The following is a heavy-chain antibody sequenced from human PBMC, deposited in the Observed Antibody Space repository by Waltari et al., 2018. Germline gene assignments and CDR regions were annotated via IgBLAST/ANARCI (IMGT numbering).Heavy chain of an antibody. Sequence: QVQLQQWGAGLLKPSETLSLTCAVYGGSFSGYYWSWIRQPPGKGLEWIGEINHSGSTNYNPALKSRVTISVDTSKNQFSLKLSSVTAADTAVYYCARGRTLLRYFDWYTFHNWFDPWGQGTLVTVSS. CDR3: ARGRTLLRYFDWYTFHNWFDP. J-gene: IGHJ5*02. CDR2: INHSGST. V-gene: IGHV4-34*01. CDR1: GGSFSGYY. D-gene: IGHD3-9*01.